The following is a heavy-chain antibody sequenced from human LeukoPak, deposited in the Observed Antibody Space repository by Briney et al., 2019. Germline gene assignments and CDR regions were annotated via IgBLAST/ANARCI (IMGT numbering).Heavy chain of an antibody. CDR3: ARAPTTPYYYYMDV. D-gene: IGHD4-11*01. V-gene: IGHV4-61*02. Sequence: SQTLSLTCTVSGGSISSGSYYWSWIRQPAGKGLEWIGRIYTSGSTNYNPSLKSRVTISGDTSKHQYSLKLRSVTAAGTAVYYCARAPTTPYYYYMDVWGKGTTVTVSS. CDR1: GGSISSGSYY. J-gene: IGHJ6*03. CDR2: IYTSGST.